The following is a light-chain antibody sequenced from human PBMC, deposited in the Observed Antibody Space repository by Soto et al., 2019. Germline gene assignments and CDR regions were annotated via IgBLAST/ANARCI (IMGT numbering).Light chain of an antibody. CDR1: QNISNY. Sequence: EIVLTQSPATLSLSPGKRATLSCRASQNISNYLIWYQQKPGQAPRLLIYAASSRATGIPDRFSGGGSGTDFTLTISRLEPEDFAVYYCQQCGSSPWTFGQGTKVDI. CDR2: AAS. CDR3: QQCGSSPWT. V-gene: IGKV3-20*01. J-gene: IGKJ1*01.